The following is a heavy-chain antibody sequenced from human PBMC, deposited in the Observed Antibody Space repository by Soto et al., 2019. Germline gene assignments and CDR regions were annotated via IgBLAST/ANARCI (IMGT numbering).Heavy chain of an antibody. CDR2: INPSGGST. CDR3: ARSVIVVVPAAIRGQNYYGMDV. J-gene: IGHJ6*02. CDR1: GYTFTSYY. Sequence: GASVKVSCKASGYTFTSYYMHWVRQAPGQGLEWMGIINPSGGSTSYAQKFQGRVTMTRDTSTSTVYMELSSLRSEDTAVYYCARSVIVVVPAAIRGQNYYGMDVWGQGTTVTVYS. D-gene: IGHD2-2*02. V-gene: IGHV1-46*01.